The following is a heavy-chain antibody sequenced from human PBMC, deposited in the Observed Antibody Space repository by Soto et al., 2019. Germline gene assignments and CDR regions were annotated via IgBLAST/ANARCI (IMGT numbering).Heavy chain of an antibody. CDR1: GGSIIGPSGC. Sequence: SQILCLPCTVAGGSIIGPSGCWGFIRQPPGKGLEWIGTTYYTGSTYYNPSLKSRVTISVDMSKNQFSLKVRSVTAADTAVYYCVSGPGTTADYWGQGTLVTVSS. CDR2: TYYTGST. CDR3: VSGPGTTADY. V-gene: IGHV4-39*01. D-gene: IGHD1-1*01. J-gene: IGHJ4*02.